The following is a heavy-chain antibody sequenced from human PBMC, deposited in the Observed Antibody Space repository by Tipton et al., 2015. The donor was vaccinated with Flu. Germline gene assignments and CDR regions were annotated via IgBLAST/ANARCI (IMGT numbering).Heavy chain of an antibody. D-gene: IGHD3-3*01. CDR1: GDSVSSYY. CDR3: ARGPDFWSGLGDYYQY. J-gene: IGHJ1*01. CDR2: IYYSGST. Sequence: TLSLTCTVSGDSVSSYYWSWVRQPPGKGLEWIGYIYYSGSTDYSPSLKSRVTISVDRSKNQSSLQLTSLTAADTAVYYCARGPDFWSGLGDYYQYWGQGTLVTVSS. V-gene: IGHV4-59*02.